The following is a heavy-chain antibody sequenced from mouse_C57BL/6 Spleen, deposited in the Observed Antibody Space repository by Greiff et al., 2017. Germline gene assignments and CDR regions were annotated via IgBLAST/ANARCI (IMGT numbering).Heavy chain of an antibody. CDR1: GFTFSDYG. Sequence: DVMLVESGGGLVQPGGSLKLSCAASGFTFSDYGMAWVRQAPRKGPEWVAFISNLAYSIYYADTVTGRFTISRENAKNTLYLEMSSLRSEDTAMYYCAKYYDYVGAMDYWGQGTSVTVSS. V-gene: IGHV5-15*01. J-gene: IGHJ4*01. D-gene: IGHD2-4*01. CDR2: ISNLAYSI. CDR3: AKYYDYVGAMDY.